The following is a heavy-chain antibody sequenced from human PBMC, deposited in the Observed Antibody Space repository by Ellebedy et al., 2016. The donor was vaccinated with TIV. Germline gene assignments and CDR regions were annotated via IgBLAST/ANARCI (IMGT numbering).Heavy chain of an antibody. V-gene: IGHV1-69*06. CDR3: AREIVDYDFWSGYYPYFDY. J-gene: IGHJ4*02. CDR1: GGTFSSYA. D-gene: IGHD3-3*01. Sequence: SVKVSXXASGGTFSSYAISWVRQAPGQGLEWMGGIIPIFGTANYAQKFQGRVTITADKSTSTAYMELSSLRSDDTAVYYCAREIVDYDFWSGYYPYFDYWGQGTLVTVSS. CDR2: IIPIFGTA.